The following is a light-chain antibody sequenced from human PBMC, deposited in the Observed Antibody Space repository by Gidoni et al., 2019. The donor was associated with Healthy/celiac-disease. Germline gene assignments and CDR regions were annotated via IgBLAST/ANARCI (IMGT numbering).Light chain of an antibody. CDR1: SSDVGGYNY. V-gene: IGLV2-14*01. CDR2: EVS. J-gene: IGLJ2*01. Sequence: QSALTQPASVSGSPGQSITISCPGTSSDVGGYNYVSWYQQHPGKAPKLMIYEVSNRPSGVPDRFSGSKSGNTASLTISGLQAEDEADYYCSSYTSSSTTVFGGGTKLTVL. CDR3: SSYTSSSTTV.